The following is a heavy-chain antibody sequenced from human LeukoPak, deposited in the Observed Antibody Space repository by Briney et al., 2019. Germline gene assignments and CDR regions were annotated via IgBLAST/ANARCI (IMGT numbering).Heavy chain of an antibody. Sequence: ASVKVSCKVSGYTFTDYYMHWVQQAPGKGLEWMGLVDPEDGETIYAEKFQGRVTITADTSTDTAYMELSSLRSEDTAVYYCATSGGSSGYTFDYWGQGTLVTVSS. CDR3: ATSGGSSGYTFDY. V-gene: IGHV1-69-2*01. CDR1: GYTFTDYY. J-gene: IGHJ4*02. D-gene: IGHD3-22*01. CDR2: VDPEDGET.